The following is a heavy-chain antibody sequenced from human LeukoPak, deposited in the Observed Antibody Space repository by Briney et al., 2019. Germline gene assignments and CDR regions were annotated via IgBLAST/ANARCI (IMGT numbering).Heavy chain of an antibody. CDR2: IDHTGST. CDR3: ARGRVSSSSWSSTYYYYYYMDV. CDR1: GDSISMHY. V-gene: IGHV4-59*11. J-gene: IGHJ6*03. D-gene: IGHD6-13*01. Sequence: SETLSLTCSVSGDSISMHYWSWIRQPPGKGLEWIGYIDHTGSTNYNPSLNSRVTTSRDTSKNHFSLELSSVTAADTAVYFCARGRVSSSSWSSTYYYYYYMDVWGKGTPVTVSS.